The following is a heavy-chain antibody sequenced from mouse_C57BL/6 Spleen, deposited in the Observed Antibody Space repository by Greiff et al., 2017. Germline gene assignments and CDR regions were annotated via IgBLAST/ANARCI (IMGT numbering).Heavy chain of an antibody. V-gene: IGHV1-80*01. CDR2: IYPGDGDT. Sequence: VKLVESGAELVKPGASVKISCKASGYAFSSYWMNWVKQRPGKGLEWIGQIYPGDGDTNYNGKFKGKATLTADKSSSTAYMQLSSLTSEDSAVYFCAVYYSYAMDYWGQGTSVTVSS. CDR3: AVYYSYAMDY. J-gene: IGHJ4*01. CDR1: GYAFSSYW. D-gene: IGHD2-12*01.